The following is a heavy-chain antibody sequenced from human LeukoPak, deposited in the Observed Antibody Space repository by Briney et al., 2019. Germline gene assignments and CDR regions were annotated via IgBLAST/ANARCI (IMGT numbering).Heavy chain of an antibody. CDR1: GFTFSSYW. CDR3: AREKGGGGSGWPIDY. J-gene: IGHJ4*02. Sequence: GGSLRLSWAASGFTFSSYWMHWVRQAPGKGLVWVSLINSDGSSTRYADSVKGRFTISRDNAKNTLNLQMSSLRVEDTAVYYCAREKGGGGSGWPIDYWGQGTLVTVSS. D-gene: IGHD6-19*01. V-gene: IGHV3-74*01. CDR2: INSDGSST.